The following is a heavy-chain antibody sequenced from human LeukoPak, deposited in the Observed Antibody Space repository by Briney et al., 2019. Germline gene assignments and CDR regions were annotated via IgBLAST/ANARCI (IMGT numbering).Heavy chain of an antibody. V-gene: IGHV4-38-2*02. Sequence: PSETLSLTCTVSGYSISSGYFWGWIRQPPGKGLEWIGSFYHSGITYYNPSLKSRVTISVDTSKNQFSLKLSSVTAADTAVYYCARGRYYDILTGLRWFDPWGQGTLVTVSS. J-gene: IGHJ5*02. CDR2: FYHSGIT. CDR1: GYSISSGYF. D-gene: IGHD3-9*01. CDR3: ARGRYYDILTGLRWFDP.